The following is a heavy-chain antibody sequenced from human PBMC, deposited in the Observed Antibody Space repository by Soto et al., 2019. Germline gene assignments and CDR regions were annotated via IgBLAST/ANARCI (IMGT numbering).Heavy chain of an antibody. CDR1: GGSISSGGYS. Sequence: SETLSLTCAVSGGSISSGGYSWSWIRQPPGKGLEWIGYIYHSGSTYYNPSLKSRVTISVDRSKNQFSLKLSSVTAADTAVYYCARALITKVDYWGQGTLVAVSS. V-gene: IGHV4-30-2*01. CDR2: IYHSGST. D-gene: IGHD3-10*01. CDR3: ARALITKVDY. J-gene: IGHJ4*02.